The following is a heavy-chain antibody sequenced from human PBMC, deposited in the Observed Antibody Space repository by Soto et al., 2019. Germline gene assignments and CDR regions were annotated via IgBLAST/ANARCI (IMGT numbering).Heavy chain of an antibody. CDR1: GFTFSNAW. J-gene: IGHJ5*02. D-gene: IGHD3-10*01. CDR2: IKSKTDGGTT. Sequence: PGGSLRLSCAASGFTFSNAWMSWVRQAPGKGLEWVGRIKSKTDGGTTDYAAPVKGRFTISRDDSKNTLYLQMNSLKTEDTAVYYCTTVPLDYGSGTDPNTWGRGTQVTVSS. V-gene: IGHV3-15*01. CDR3: TTVPLDYGSGTDPNT.